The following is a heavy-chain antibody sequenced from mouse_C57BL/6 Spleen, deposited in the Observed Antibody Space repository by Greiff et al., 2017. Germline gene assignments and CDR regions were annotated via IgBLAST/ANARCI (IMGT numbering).Heavy chain of an antibody. J-gene: IGHJ4*01. CDR1: GYTFTSYW. Sequence: QVQLQQPGAELVKPGASVKLSCKASGYTFTSYWMHWVKQRPGQGLEWIGMIHPNSGSTNYNEKFKSKAILTVDKSSSTAYMQLSSLTSEDSAVYYCAREDFYYAMGYWGQGTSVTVSS. CDR2: IHPNSGST. CDR3: AREDFYYAMGY. V-gene: IGHV1-64*01.